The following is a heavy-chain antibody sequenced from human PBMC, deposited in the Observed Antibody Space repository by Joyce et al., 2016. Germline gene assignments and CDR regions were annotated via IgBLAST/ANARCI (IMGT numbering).Heavy chain of an antibody. CDR3: AKGRDGYPGD. V-gene: IGHV3-53*01. Sequence: EVQLVESGGGLIQPGGSLRLSCAASGFTVSNNYMHWVRQAPGKGLEGVSVIYSDGSTYYADSVKGRFTVSKDISKNILYLQMESLRVEYTAVYYGAKGRDGYPGDWGQGTLVTVSS. CDR1: GFTVSNNY. CDR2: IYSDGST. D-gene: IGHD5-24*01. J-gene: IGHJ4*02.